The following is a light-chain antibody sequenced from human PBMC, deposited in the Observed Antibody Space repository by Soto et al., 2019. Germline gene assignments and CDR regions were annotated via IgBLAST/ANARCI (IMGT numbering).Light chain of an antibody. V-gene: IGKV2-30*01. CDR2: YVS. J-gene: IGKJ2*01. CDR3: MQSTHWPPYT. Sequence: EVVMTQSPLSLPVTLGQPASISCRSSQSLAYIDGNAYLTLFHQRPGQSPRRLIYYVSNRDSGVPDRFSGSGSGTDFTLKISRVEAEDAGIYYCMQSTHWPPYTFGQGTKLEIK. CDR1: QSLAYIDGNAY.